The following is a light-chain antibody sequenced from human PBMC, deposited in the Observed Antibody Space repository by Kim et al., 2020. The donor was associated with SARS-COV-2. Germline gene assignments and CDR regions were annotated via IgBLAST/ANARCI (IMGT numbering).Light chain of an antibody. CDR1: SSNIGSNY. CDR3: AAWDDSLSGWV. Sequence: QSVLTQPPSASGTSGQRVTISCSGSSSNIGSNYVYWYQHLPGTAPKLLMYRNNQRPSGVPDRFSGSKSGTSASLGINGLRSEDEADYHCAAWDDSLSGWVFGGGTQLTVL. V-gene: IGLV1-47*01. J-gene: IGLJ3*02. CDR2: RNN.